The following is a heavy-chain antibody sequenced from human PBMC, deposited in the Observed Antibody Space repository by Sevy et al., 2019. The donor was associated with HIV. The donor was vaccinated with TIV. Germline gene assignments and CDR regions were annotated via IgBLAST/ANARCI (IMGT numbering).Heavy chain of an antibody. D-gene: IGHD3-22*01. V-gene: IGHV3-7*01. J-gene: IGHJ4*02. CDR2: IKLDGSEK. CDR1: GFTFSNYW. Sequence: GGSLRLSCAASGFTFSNYWMTWVRQAPGKGLEWVANIKLDGSEKYYVDSVKGRFTVSRDNAKNSLYLQMNSLRADDTAVYYCARGGYYYDNAAYYALDSWGQGTLVTVSS. CDR3: ARGGYYYDNAAYYALDS.